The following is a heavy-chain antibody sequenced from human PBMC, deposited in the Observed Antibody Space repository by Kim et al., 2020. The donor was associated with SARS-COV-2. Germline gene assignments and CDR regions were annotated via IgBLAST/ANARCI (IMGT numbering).Heavy chain of an antibody. Sequence: GGSLRLSCAASGFTFSSYSMNWVRQAPGKGLEWVSYISSSSSTIYYADSVKGRFTISRDNAKNSLYLQMNSLRDEDTAVYYCAREHFMYSSSWADYWGQGTLVTVSS. V-gene: IGHV3-48*02. CDR3: AREHFMYSSSWADY. D-gene: IGHD6-13*01. CDR2: ISSSSSTI. J-gene: IGHJ4*02. CDR1: GFTFSSYS.